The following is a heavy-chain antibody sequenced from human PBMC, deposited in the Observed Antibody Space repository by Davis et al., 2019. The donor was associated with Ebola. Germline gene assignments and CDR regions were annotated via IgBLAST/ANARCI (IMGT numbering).Heavy chain of an antibody. V-gene: IGHV3-30*18. CDR2: ISYDGSNK. J-gene: IGHJ6*02. CDR3: ANGYREDFWSGYYRRTPYYYGMDV. CDR1: GFTFSSYG. Sequence: GGSLRLSCAASGFTFSSYGMHWVRQAPGKGLEWVAVISYDGSNKYYADSVKGRFTTSRDNSKNTLYLQMNSLRAEDTAVYYCANGYREDFWSGYYRRTPYYYGMDVWGQGTTVTVSS. D-gene: IGHD3-3*01.